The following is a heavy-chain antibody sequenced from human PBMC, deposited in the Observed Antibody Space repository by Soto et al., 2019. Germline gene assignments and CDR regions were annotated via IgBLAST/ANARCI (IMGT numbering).Heavy chain of an antibody. CDR3: ARGVPAAINPYYYYYYMDV. D-gene: IGHD2-2*01. Sequence: GASVKVSCKASGGTFSSYTISWVRQAPGQGLEWMGRIIPILGIANYAQKFQGRVTITADKSTSTAYMELSSLRSEDTAVYYCARGVPAAINPYYYYYYMDVWGKGTTVTVSS. J-gene: IGHJ6*03. CDR2: IIPILGIA. CDR1: GGTFSSYT. V-gene: IGHV1-69*02.